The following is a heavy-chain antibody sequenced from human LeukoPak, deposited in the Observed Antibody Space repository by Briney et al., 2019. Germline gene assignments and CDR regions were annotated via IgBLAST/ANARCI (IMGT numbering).Heavy chain of an antibody. CDR2: FDPEDGET. D-gene: IGHD6-6*01. CDR1: GHTLTELS. CDR3: ATDSQGRPPYFDY. Sequence: ASVKVSCKVSGHTLTELSMHWVRQAPGKGLEWMGGFDPEDGETIYAQKFQGRVTMTEDTSTDTAYMELSSLRSEDTAVYYCATDSQGRPPYFDYWGQGTLVTVSS. V-gene: IGHV1-24*01. J-gene: IGHJ4*02.